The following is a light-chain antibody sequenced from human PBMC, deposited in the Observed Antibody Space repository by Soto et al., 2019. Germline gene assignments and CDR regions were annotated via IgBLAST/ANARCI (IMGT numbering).Light chain of an antibody. CDR2: DAS. CDR1: QSVSGSY. V-gene: IGKV3-20*01. Sequence: EIVLTQSPGTLSLSPGEGATLSCRSSQSVSGSYLAWYQQRPGQAPRLVIYDASRRATGIPDRFSGSGSGTDFTLTIRRPEPEDVAIYYCQQYGSSPSTFGPGTKVDIK. CDR3: QQYGSSPST. J-gene: IGKJ3*01.